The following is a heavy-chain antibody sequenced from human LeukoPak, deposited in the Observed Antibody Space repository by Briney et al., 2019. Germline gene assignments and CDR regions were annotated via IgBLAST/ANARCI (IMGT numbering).Heavy chain of an antibody. D-gene: IGHD3-22*01. CDR3: AKDLTYYYDSSGYYGFDY. CDR2: ISSSSSTI. J-gene: IGHJ4*02. V-gene: IGHV3-48*01. CDR1: GFTFSSYS. Sequence: GGSLRLSCAASGFTFSSYSMNWVGQAPGKGLEWVSYISSSSSTIYYADSVKGRFTISRDNAKNSLYLQMNSLRAEDTAVYYCAKDLTYYYDSSGYYGFDYWGQGTLVTVSS.